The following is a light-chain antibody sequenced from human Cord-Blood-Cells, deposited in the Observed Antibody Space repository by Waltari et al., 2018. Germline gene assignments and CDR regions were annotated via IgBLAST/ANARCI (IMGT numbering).Light chain of an antibody. Sequence: SALTQPASVSGSPGPPITISCTGTSSDVGSYNLVSWYQQHPGKPPKLMIYEGSKRPSGVSNRFSGSKSGNTASLTISGLQAEDEADYYCCSYAGSSTFYVFGTGTKVTVL. CDR2: EGS. CDR3: CSYAGSSTFYV. V-gene: IGLV2-23*01. J-gene: IGLJ1*01. CDR1: SSDVGSYNL.